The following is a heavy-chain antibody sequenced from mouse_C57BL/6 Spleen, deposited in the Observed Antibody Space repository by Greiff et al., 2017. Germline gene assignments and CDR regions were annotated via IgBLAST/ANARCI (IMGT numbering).Heavy chain of an antibody. CDR1: GYSFTDYN. D-gene: IGHD1-1*01. CDR3: ARGDLAYGNYAMDY. V-gene: IGHV1-39*01. CDR2: INTNYGTT. Sequence: VQLKQSGPELVKPGASVTISCTASGYSFTDYNMNWVKQSHGKSLEWIGVINTNYGTTSYNQKFKGKATLTVDKSSSTAYMLLNSLTSEDSAVYYCARGDLAYGNYAMDYWGQGTSVTVSS. J-gene: IGHJ4*01.